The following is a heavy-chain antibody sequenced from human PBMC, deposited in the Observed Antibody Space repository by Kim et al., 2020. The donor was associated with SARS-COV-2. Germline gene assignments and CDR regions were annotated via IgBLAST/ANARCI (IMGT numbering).Heavy chain of an antibody. D-gene: IGHD3-22*01. CDR3: ARRYYYDSSGYPGRNNWFDP. J-gene: IGHJ5*02. Sequence: SETLSLTCTVSGGSISSSSYYWGWIRQPPGKGLEWIGNIYYSGSTYYNPSLKSRVTISVDTSKNQFSLKLSSVTAADTAVYYCARRYYYDSSGYPGRNNWFDPWGQGTLVTVSS. CDR2: IYYSGST. CDR1: GGSISSSSYY. V-gene: IGHV4-39*01.